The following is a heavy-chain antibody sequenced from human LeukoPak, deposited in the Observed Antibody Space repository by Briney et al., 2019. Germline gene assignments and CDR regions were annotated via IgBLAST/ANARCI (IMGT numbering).Heavy chain of an antibody. CDR2: INPKSGAT. Sequence: GASVKVSCKASGYSFSDFYIHWVRQAPGRGLEWMGWINPKSGATTDAERFRGRVTMTRDTSFNTVYLELTSLYSDDTAVFYCARDYSDGYNRRDAFDIWGQGTTLIVSS. J-gene: IGHJ3*02. D-gene: IGHD5-18*01. CDR1: GYSFSDFY. V-gene: IGHV1-2*02. CDR3: ARDYSDGYNRRDAFDI.